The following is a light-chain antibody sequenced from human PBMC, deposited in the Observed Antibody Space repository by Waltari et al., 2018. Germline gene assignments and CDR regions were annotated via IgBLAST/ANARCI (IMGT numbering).Light chain of an antibody. CDR1: GSDLRCYSF. CDR2: DVS. J-gene: IGLJ1*01. CDR3: SSYTSIIPPFL. Sequence: QSALTQPASVSGSAGQSITISCPSSGSDLRCYSFVPLYQQHPGKAPKLMIYDVSHRPSGVSNRFSGSKSGNTASLTISGLQPEDEADYYCSSYTSIIPPFLFGTGTKVTVL. V-gene: IGLV2-14*01.